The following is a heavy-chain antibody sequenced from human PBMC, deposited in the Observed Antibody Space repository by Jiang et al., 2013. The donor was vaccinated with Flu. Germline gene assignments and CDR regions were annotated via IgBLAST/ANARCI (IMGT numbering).Heavy chain of an antibody. D-gene: IGHD2-2*01. Sequence: QLVESGAEVKKPGSSVKVSCKASGGTFIISWVRQAPGQGLEWMGGVIPIFGTANYAQKFEGRVTFTADESASTAYMELSGLRSEDTAVYYCAARKTENRPPYSSTSVEWFDPWGQGTLVIVSS. CDR2: VIPIFGTA. V-gene: IGHV1-69*01. CDR3: AARKTENRPPYSSTSVEWFDP. CDR1: GGTFI. J-gene: IGHJ5*02.